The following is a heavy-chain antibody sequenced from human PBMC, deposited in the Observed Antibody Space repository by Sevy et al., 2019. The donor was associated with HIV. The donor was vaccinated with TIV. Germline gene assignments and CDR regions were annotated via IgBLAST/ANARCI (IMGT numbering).Heavy chain of an antibody. J-gene: IGHJ4*02. V-gene: IGHV3-23*01. CDR1: GFTFNKYS. CDR3: AREGCTKPHDY. CDR2: LSFGCGEI. Sequence: GESLKISCAASGFTFNKYSMSWVRQPPGKGMEWVATLSFGCGEIYYADSVKGRFTISRDNSKNSFYLQMNNLRAEDTALYSCAREGCTKPHDYWGQGTLVTVSS. D-gene: IGHD2-8*01.